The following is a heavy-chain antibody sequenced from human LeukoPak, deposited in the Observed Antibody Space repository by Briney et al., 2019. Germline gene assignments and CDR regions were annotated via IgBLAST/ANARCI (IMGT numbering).Heavy chain of an antibody. Sequence: HPGGSLRLSCAASGFTFSSYWMPWVRQAPGKGLEWVSGISWNSGSIGYADSVKGRFTISRDNAKNSLYLQMNSLRAEDTALYYCAKDNLGSVRGVMTWGQGTLVTVSS. J-gene: IGHJ5*02. CDR1: GFTFSSYW. V-gene: IGHV3-9*01. CDR3: AKDNLGSVRGVMT. CDR2: ISWNSGSI. D-gene: IGHD3-10*01.